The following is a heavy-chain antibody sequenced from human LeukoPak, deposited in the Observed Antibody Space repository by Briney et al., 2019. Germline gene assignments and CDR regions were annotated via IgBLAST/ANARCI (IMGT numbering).Heavy chain of an antibody. CDR2: INAGNGNT. J-gene: IGHJ3*02. Sequence: ASVKVSCKASGYTFTSYAMHWVRQAPGQRLEWMGWINAGNGNTKYSQEFQGRVTITRDTSASTAYMELSSLRSEDMAVYYCARDSYYYDWNAFDIWGQGTMDTVSS. CDR1: GYTFTSYA. V-gene: IGHV1-3*03. D-gene: IGHD3-22*01. CDR3: ARDSYYYDWNAFDI.